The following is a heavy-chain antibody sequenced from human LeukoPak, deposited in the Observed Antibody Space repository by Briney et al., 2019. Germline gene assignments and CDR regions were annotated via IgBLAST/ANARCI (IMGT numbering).Heavy chain of an antibody. D-gene: IGHD2-15*01. CDR3: AKDGSNDWRWGAFDV. Sequence: GGSLRLSCAASGFTSSTYALSWVRQAPGKGLEWVSSIVGSGSSTFYADSVKGRSSISRDNFKHTLYLQMNTLRADDTAVYYCAKDGSNDWRWGAFDVWGQGTMVTVSS. CDR1: GFTSSTYA. J-gene: IGHJ3*01. CDR2: IVGSGSST. V-gene: IGHV3-23*01.